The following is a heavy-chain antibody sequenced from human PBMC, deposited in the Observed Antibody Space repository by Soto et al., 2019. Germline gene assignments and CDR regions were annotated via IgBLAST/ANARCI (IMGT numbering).Heavy chain of an antibody. CDR1: GASINSGDYY. CDR2: IYYSGST. D-gene: IGHD2-8*01. Sequence: PSETLSLTCTVSGASINSGDYYWSWIRQPPGKGLEWIGHIYYSGSTYYNPSLKSRAGISVDSSKSQVSLKLTSVTAADTAVYFCATILMNYSRLDYWGQGALVTVSS. J-gene: IGHJ4*02. V-gene: IGHV4-30-4*01. CDR3: ATILMNYSRLDY.